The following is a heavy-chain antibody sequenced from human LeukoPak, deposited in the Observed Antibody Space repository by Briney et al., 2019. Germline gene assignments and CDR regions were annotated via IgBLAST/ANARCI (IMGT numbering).Heavy chain of an antibody. CDR1: GGSISSYY. Sequence: SETLSLTCTVSGGSISSYYWSWIRQPPGKGLEWIGYIYYSGSTNYNPSLKSRVTISVDTSKNQFSLKLSSVTAADTAVYYCAGVLPAPSPYYYYGMDVWGQGTTVTVSS. J-gene: IGHJ6*02. V-gene: IGHV4-59*01. D-gene: IGHD2-2*01. CDR2: IYYSGST. CDR3: AGVLPAPSPYYYYGMDV.